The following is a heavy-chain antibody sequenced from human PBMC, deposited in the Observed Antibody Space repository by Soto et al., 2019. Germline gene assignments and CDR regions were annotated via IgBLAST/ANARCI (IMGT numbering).Heavy chain of an antibody. V-gene: IGHV3-33*01. CDR3: ARDYYDFWSGIPYYYYGMDV. CDR1: GFTFSSYG. CDR2: IWYDGSNK. J-gene: IGHJ6*02. Sequence: PGGSLRLSCAASGFTFSSYGMHWVRQAPGKGLEWVAVIWYDGSNKYYADSVKGRFTISRDNSKNTLYLQMNSLRAEDTAVYYCARDYYDFWSGIPYYYYGMDVWGQGTTVTVSS. D-gene: IGHD3-3*01.